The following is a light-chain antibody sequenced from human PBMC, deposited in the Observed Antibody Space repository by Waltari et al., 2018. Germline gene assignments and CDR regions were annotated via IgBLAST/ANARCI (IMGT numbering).Light chain of an antibody. Sequence: DIQMTQSPSTLSASVGDRVTITCRASQSISTWLAWYHQRPGEAPNLLIYKASSLEGGVPSRFSGSGSGTEFTLTISSLQHDDFATYYCHQYHIYPGTFGQGTKVEIK. J-gene: IGKJ1*01. CDR2: KAS. V-gene: IGKV1-5*03. CDR3: HQYHIYPGT. CDR1: QSISTW.